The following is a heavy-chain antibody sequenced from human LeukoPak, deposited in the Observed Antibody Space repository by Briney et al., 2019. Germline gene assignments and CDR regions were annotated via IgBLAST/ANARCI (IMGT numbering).Heavy chain of an antibody. CDR1: GFTFSSYA. CDR2: ISGSGGST. V-gene: IGHV3-23*01. J-gene: IGHJ4*02. CDR3: AKDSIRAAVVVAIDY. D-gene: IGHD2-15*01. Sequence: GGSLRLSCAASGFTFSSYAMSWVRQAPGKGLEWVSAISGSGGSTYYADSATGRFTISRDNSKNTLYLQMNSLRAEDTAVYYGAKDSIRAAVVVAIDYWGQGTLVTVSS.